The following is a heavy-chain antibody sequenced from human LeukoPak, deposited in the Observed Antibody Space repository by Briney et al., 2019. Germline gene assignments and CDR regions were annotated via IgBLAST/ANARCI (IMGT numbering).Heavy chain of an antibody. CDR3: ARFIYYGSGSYYYFDY. V-gene: IGHV4-4*07. J-gene: IGHJ4*02. Sequence: SETLSLTCTVSGGSINSYYWSWIRQPAGKGLEWIGRIYTSGSTNYNPSLKSRVTMSVDTSKNQFSLKLSSVTPADTAVYYCARFIYYGSGSYYYFDYWGQGTLVTVSS. CDR1: GGSINSYY. CDR2: IYTSGST. D-gene: IGHD3-10*01.